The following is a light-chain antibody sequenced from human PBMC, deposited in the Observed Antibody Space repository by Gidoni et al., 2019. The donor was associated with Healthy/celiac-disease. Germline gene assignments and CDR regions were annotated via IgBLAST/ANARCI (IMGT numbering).Light chain of an antibody. J-gene: IGKJ2*01. Sequence: DIQMTQSQSSLSASVGDRVTITCRASQSISSYLNWYQQKPGKAPKLLSYAASSLQSGVPSRFSGSVSGTDFTLTISSLQPEDFATYYCQQSYSTPRYTFGQGTKLEIK. CDR2: AAS. CDR1: QSISSY. V-gene: IGKV1-39*01. CDR3: QQSYSTPRYT.